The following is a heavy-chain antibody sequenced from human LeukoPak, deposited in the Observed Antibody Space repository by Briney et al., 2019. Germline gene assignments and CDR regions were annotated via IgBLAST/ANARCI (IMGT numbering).Heavy chain of an antibody. CDR3: ARGEAVAGKWFDP. V-gene: IGHV4-59*01. CDR2: IYYSGST. Sequence: SETLSLTCTVSGGSISSYYWSWIRQPPGKGLEWIGYIYYSGSTNYNPSLKSRVTISSDMSKNQFSLKLTSVTAADTAVYYCARGEAVAGKWFDPWGQGTLVTVSS. J-gene: IGHJ5*02. CDR1: GGSISSYY. D-gene: IGHD6-19*01.